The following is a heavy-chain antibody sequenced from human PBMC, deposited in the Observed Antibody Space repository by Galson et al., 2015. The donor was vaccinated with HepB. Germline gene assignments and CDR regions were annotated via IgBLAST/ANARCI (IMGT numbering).Heavy chain of an antibody. CDR1: GFTFSSYA. Sequence: SLRLSCAASGFTFSSYAMHWVRQAPGKGLEWVAVISYDGSNKYYADSVKGRFTISRDNSKNTLYLQMNSLRAEDTAVYYCARGDMGYWGQGTLVTVSS. J-gene: IGHJ4*02. CDR2: ISYDGSNK. CDR3: ARGDMGY. V-gene: IGHV3-30*04.